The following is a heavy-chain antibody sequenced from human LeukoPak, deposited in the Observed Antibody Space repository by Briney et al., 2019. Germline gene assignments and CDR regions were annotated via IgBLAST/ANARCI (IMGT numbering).Heavy chain of an antibody. CDR1: GFTFRGFW. D-gene: IGHD6-6*01. CDR2: INSDGSEG. CDR3: ARSSYSSSSSV. Sequence: GSLRLPCAVSGFTFRGFWMNWSRQAPGKGLEWVASINSDGSEGYYADVVKGRFTISRDNAKNSLYLQINSLRAEDTAVYYCARSSYSSSSSVWGQGTMVTVSS. V-gene: IGHV3-7*05. J-gene: IGHJ3*01.